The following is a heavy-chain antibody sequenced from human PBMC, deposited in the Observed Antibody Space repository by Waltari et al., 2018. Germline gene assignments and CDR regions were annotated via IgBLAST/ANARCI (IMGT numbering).Heavy chain of an antibody. J-gene: IGHJ4*02. CDR1: VFSLSTSGVA. CDR3: ARRLRYYSYNTEYAKYYFDY. V-gene: IGHV2-5*02. Sequence: QITLKESGPSLIEPTQTLTLTCTFSVFSLSTSGVAVGWIRQPPGKALEWLALIYWDGEERYSPSLKTRLTITKDTSKNQVVLQMTNMDPIDTATFFCARRLRYYSYNTEYAKYYFDYWGQGTLVTVSS. CDR2: IYWDGEE. D-gene: IGHD2-8*01.